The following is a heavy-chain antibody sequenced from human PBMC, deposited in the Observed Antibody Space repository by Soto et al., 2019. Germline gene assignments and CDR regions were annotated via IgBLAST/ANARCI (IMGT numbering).Heavy chain of an antibody. D-gene: IGHD3-22*01. CDR3: APPFYYYDSSGYPARAVY. V-gene: IGHV1-46*01. CDR1: GYTFTSYY. Sequence: ASVKVSCKASGYTFTSYYMHWVRQAPGQGLEWMGIINPSGGSTSYAQKFRGRVTMTRDTSTSTVYMELSSLRSEDTAVYYCAPPFYYYDSSGYPARAVYGGQGTLVTVPS. J-gene: IGHJ4*02. CDR2: INPSGGST.